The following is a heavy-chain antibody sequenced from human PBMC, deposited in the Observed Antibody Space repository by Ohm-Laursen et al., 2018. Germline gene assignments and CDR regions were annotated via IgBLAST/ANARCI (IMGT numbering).Heavy chain of an antibody. D-gene: IGHD5-12*01. J-gene: IGHJ6*02. CDR2: ISGSSGRT. V-gene: IGHV3-23*01. CDR1: GFTFSNYA. CDR3: AKVLCGYECYYAMDV. Sequence: GSLRLSCTASGFTFSNYAMNWVREAPGKGLEWVSGISGSSGRTYYADSVKGRFTISRDNSKNTLYLQMNSLRAEDTALYYCAKVLCGYECYYAMDVWGQGTTVTVSS.